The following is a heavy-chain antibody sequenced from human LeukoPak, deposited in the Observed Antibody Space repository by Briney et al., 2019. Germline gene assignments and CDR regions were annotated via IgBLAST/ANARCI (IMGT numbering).Heavy chain of an antibody. CDR1: GYTFTSYD. V-gene: IGHV1-18*01. J-gene: IGHJ4*02. CDR2: ISAYNGNT. CDR3: ARDDLRLPWELLSNYFDY. D-gene: IGHD1-26*01. Sequence: ASVKVSCKASGYTFTSYDINWVRQATGQGLEWIGWISAYNGNTNYAQKLQGRATMTTDTSTSTAYMELRSLRSDDTAVYYCARDDLRLPWELLSNYFDYWGQGTLVTVSS.